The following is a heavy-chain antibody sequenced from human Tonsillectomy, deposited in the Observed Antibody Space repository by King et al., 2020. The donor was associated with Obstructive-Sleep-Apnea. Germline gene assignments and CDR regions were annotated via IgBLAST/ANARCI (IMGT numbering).Heavy chain of an antibody. D-gene: IGHD3-10*01. Sequence: VQLVQSGAEVKKPGESLKISCKGSAYIFTSYWIGWVRHMPGKGLEWMGIIYTGASDTIYSPSFQGQVTISAVKSISNAYLQVSSLKASDTAMYDCARHLISGSSPRIDYWGQGTLVTVSS. CDR1: AYIFTSYW. CDR3: ARHLISGSSPRIDY. J-gene: IGHJ4*02. V-gene: IGHV5-51*01. CDR2: IYTGASDT.